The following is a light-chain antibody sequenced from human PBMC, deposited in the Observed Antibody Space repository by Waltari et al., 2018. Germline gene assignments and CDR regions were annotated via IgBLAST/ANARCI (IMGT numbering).Light chain of an antibody. J-gene: IGKJ3*01. V-gene: IGKV1-39*01. Sequence: DIQMSQSPSSLSASVGDRVTITCRASQSISGYLNWYQQKPGRAPKVLIFGAISLQSGDPPRFRGSGSGTDFTLTISSLQPEDSATYYCQQTYSTPLTFGPGTKVEIK. CDR1: QSISGY. CDR2: GAI. CDR3: QQTYSTPLT.